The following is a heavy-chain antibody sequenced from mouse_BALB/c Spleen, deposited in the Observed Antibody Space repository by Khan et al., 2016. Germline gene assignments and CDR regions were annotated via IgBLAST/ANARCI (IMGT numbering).Heavy chain of an antibody. Sequence: VRLQQSGAELVKPGASVKLSCTASGFNIKDTYMHWVKQRPEQGLEWIGRIDPANGNTKYDPKFQGKATITADTSSNTAYLQLSSLTSEDTAVYYCARGLGDAMDYWGQGTSVTVSS. D-gene: IGHD3-3*01. V-gene: IGHV14-3*02. CDR3: ARGLGDAMDY. CDR2: IDPANGNT. CDR1: GFNIKDTY. J-gene: IGHJ4*01.